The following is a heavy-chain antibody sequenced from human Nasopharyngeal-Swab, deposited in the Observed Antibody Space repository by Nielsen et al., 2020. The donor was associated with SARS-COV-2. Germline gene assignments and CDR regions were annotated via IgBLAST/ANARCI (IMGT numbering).Heavy chain of an antibody. CDR1: GYTFTSYH. CDR3: ARDGPGGWFLDY. D-gene: IGHD6-19*01. Sequence: ASVKVSCKAAGYTFTSYHMHWVRQAPGQRLEWMGIITPSDGSTNYAQKFQGRVTMTSDTSTSTVYMYLSSLRSEDTAVYYCARDGPGGWFLDYWGQGTLVTVSS. CDR2: ITPSDGST. V-gene: IGHV1-46*01. J-gene: IGHJ4*02.